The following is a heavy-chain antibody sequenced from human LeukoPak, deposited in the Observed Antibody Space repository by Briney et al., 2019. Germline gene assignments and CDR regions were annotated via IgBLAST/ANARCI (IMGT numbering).Heavy chain of an antibody. CDR1: GFTFNSYA. D-gene: IGHD1-26*01. CDR3: AKDSRYSGNYKAFDI. Sequence: PGGSLRLSCAASGFTFNSYAMSWLRQAPGKGLEWVSGISGSGGSTNYADSVKGRFTISRDNSKNTLYLQMNSLRAEDTAVYYCAKDSRYSGNYKAFDIWGQGTMVTVSS. V-gene: IGHV3-23*01. CDR2: ISGSGGST. J-gene: IGHJ3*02.